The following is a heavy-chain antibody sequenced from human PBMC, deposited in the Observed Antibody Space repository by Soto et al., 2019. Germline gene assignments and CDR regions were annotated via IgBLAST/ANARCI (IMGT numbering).Heavy chain of an antibody. J-gene: IGHJ4*02. CDR1: GGSFSGYY. CDR2: INHSGST. V-gene: IGHV4-34*01. CDR3: ARGPRLAYYFDY. D-gene: IGHD6-19*01. Sequence: QVQLQQWGAGLLKPSETLSLTYAVYGGSFSGYYWSWIRQPPGKGLEWIGEINHSGSTNYNPSLKSRVTISVDTSKNQFSLKLSSVTAADTAVYYCARGPRLAYYFDYWGQGTLVTVSS.